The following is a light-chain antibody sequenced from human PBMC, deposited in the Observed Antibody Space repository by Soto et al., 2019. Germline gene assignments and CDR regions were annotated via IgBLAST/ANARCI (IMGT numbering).Light chain of an antibody. CDR1: QSVSSSY. CDR2: DAS. Sequence: EIVLTQSPGTLSLSPGERATLSCRASQSVSSSYLAWYQQKPGQAPRLLIYDASSRATGIPDRFSGSGSGTDFTLTIRRLEPEDFAVYYCQQYGSSPSTFGQGTKLEIK. J-gene: IGKJ2*02. CDR3: QQYGSSPST. V-gene: IGKV3-20*01.